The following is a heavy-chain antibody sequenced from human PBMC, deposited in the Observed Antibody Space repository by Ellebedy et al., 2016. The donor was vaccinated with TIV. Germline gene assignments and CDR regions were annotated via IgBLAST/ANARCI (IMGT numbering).Heavy chain of an antibody. CDR1: GYSFTSYW. V-gene: IGHV5-51*01. CDR2: IHPGDSDT. D-gene: IGHD6-19*01. J-gene: IGHJ5*02. CDR3: ARVGSGWYHFGWFDP. Sequence: GESLKIPCKGSGYSFTSYWIGWVRQMPGKGLEWMGIIHPGDSDTRYSPSFQGQVTISADKSISTAYLQWSSLKASDTAMYYCARVGSGWYHFGWFDPWGQGTLVTVSS.